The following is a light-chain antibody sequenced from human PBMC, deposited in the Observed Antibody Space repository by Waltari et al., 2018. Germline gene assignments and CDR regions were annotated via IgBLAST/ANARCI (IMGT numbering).Light chain of an antibody. J-gene: IGLJ2*01. CDR1: SSDVGNYNL. CDR3: SSYAGSNTYMI. Sequence: QSALTQPASVSGSPGQSITISCTGTSSDVGNYNLVSWYQKHPGKAPKLMIYEVNKRPSGTSNRFAGAKSGTTASLTISGLQAEDEADYYCSSYAGSNTYMIVGGGTKLTVL. CDR2: EVN. V-gene: IGLV2-23*02.